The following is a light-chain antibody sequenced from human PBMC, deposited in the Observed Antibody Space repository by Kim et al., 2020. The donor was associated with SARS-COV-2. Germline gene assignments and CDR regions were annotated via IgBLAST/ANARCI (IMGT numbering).Light chain of an antibody. CDR3: QQYYTSPFT. V-gene: IGKV4-1*01. J-gene: IGKJ2*01. CDR2: WAS. Sequence: DIVMTQSPDSPAVSLGERATINCKSSQSVFSDSNNRNYLAWYQQKPGQPPKLLIYWASTRETGVPDRFSGSGSGTDFTLTISSLQAEDVAVYYCQQYYTSPFTFGPGTKMEIK. CDR1: QSVFSDSNNRNY.